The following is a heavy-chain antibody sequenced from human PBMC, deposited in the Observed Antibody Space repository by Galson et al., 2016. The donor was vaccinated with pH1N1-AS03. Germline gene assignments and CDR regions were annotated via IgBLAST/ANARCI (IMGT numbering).Heavy chain of an antibody. J-gene: IGHJ4*02. V-gene: IGHV3-23*01. CDR3: VKDFGIGWELQHFDW. D-gene: IGHD1-26*01. CDR2: ISGRSGVT. CDR1: GFTFDNFA. Sequence: SLRLSCAASGFTFDNFAISWVRQAPGQGLEWVASISGRSGVTYYPASVKGRFTISRDNSRNILDMQMSNLRAEDTARYFCVKDFGIGWELQHFDWWGQGTLLTGSS.